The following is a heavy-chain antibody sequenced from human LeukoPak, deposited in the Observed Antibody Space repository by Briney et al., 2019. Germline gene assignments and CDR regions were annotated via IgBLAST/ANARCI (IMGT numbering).Heavy chain of an antibody. V-gene: IGHV3-11*01. CDR1: GFTFSDYY. D-gene: IGHD3/OR15-3a*01. CDR2: ISSSGSTI. J-gene: IGHJ4*02. Sequence: PGGSLRLSCAASGFTFSDYYMSWIRQAPGKGLEWVSYISSSGSTIYYADSVKGRFTISRDNAKNSLYLQMNSLRAEDTAVYYCARVPYDFWRGPLHPDYWGQGTLVTVSS. CDR3: ARVPYDFWRGPLHPDY.